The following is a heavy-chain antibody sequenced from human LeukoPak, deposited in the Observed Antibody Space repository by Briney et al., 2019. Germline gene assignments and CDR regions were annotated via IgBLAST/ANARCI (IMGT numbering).Heavy chain of an antibody. V-gene: IGHV3-23*01. J-gene: IGHJ4*02. D-gene: IGHD6-13*01. CDR3: AKAVAAAPRGGYFDY. Sequence: GGSLRLSCAASGFTFSSYAMSWVRQAPGKGLEWVSAISGSGGSTYYADSVKGRFTISRGNSKNTLYLQMNSLRAEDTAVYYCAKAVAAAPRGGYFDYWGQGTLVTVSS. CDR2: ISGSGGST. CDR1: GFTFSSYA.